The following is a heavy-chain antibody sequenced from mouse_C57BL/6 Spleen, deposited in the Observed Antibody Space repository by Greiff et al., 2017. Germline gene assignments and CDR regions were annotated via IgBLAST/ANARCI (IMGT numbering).Heavy chain of an antibody. CDR2: ISDGGSYT. J-gene: IGHJ2*01. CDR1: GFTFSSYA. V-gene: IGHV5-4*01. Sequence: DVTLVESGGGLVKPGGSLKLSCAASGFTFSSYAMSWVRQTPEKRLEWVATISDGGSYTYYPDNVKGRFTIYRDNAKNNLYLQMSHLESEDAAMCYCAREGEENYFDYWGQGTTLTVSS. CDR3: AREGEENYFDY.